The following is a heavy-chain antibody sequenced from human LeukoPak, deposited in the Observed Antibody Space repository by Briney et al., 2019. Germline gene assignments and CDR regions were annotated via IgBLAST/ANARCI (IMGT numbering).Heavy chain of an antibody. J-gene: IGHJ5*02. Sequence: RSSQTLSLTCTVSGGSISSGSYYWSWIRQPAGKGLEWIGRIYTSGSTNYNPSLKSRVTISVDTSKNQFSLKLSSVTAADTAVYYCARSDIVVVRPFDPWGQGTLVTVSS. V-gene: IGHV4-61*02. CDR2: IYTSGST. CDR3: ARSDIVVVRPFDP. CDR1: GGSISSGSYY. D-gene: IGHD2-2*01.